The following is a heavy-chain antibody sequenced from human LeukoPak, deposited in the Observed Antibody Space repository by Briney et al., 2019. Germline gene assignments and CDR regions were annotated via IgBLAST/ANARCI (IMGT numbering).Heavy chain of an antibody. CDR1: GFIFSSYG. Sequence: GGSLRLSCAASGFIFSSYGMHWVRQSPGKGLEWVAVISYDGSNEYYADSVNGRFTISRDNSKNTLYLQMNSLRAEDTAVYYCAKAIFSTAGYSSGWYVRNWFDPWGQGTLVTVSS. V-gene: IGHV3-30*18. CDR2: ISYDGSNE. J-gene: IGHJ5*02. D-gene: IGHD6-19*01. CDR3: AKAIFSTAGYSSGWYVRNWFDP.